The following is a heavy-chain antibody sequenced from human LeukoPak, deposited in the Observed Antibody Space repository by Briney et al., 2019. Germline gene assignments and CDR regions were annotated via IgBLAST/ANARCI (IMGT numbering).Heavy chain of an antibody. J-gene: IGHJ4*02. D-gene: IGHD3-10*01. Sequence: GGSLRLSCAASGFTFSNYGMHWVRQAPGKGLEWVAVISYDGRNTYYADSVKGRFTISRDNSENTLSLQMNSLRTVDTAMYFCAKGELYYDGSGTFWGQGTLVTVSS. V-gene: IGHV3-30*18. CDR3: AKGELYYDGSGTF. CDR2: ISYDGRNT. CDR1: GFTFSNYG.